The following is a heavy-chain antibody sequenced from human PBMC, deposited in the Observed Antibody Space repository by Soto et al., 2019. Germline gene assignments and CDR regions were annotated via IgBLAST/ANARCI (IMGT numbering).Heavy chain of an antibody. Sequence: ASVKVSCTVSGYTLTELSMHWVRQAPGKGLEWMGGFDPEDGETIYAQKFQGRVTMTEDTSTDTAYMELSSLRSEDTAVYYCATAKYYDLPGVPYYFDYWGQGTLVTVSS. CDR3: ATAKYYDLPGVPYYFDY. V-gene: IGHV1-24*01. CDR1: GYTLTELS. CDR2: FDPEDGET. D-gene: IGHD3-3*01. J-gene: IGHJ4*02.